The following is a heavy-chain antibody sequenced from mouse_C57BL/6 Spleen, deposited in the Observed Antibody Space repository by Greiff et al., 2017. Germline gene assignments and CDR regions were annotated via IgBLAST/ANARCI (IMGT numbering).Heavy chain of an antibody. V-gene: IGHV1-15*01. Sequence: VQLQESGAELVRPGASVTLSCKASGYTFTDYEMHWVKQTPVHGLEWIGAIDPETGGTDYNQKFKGKAILTADKSSSTAYMELRSLTSEDSAVYYCTKSMVTTEYYFDYWGKGTTLTVSS. CDR1: GYTFTDYE. CDR3: TKSMVTTEYYFDY. D-gene: IGHD2-2*01. CDR2: IDPETGGT. J-gene: IGHJ2*01.